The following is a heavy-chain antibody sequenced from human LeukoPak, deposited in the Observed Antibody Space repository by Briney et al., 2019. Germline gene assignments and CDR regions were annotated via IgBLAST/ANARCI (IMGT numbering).Heavy chain of an antibody. Sequence: GASVKVSCKASGYTFTGYYMHWVRQAPGQGLEWMGRINPNSGGTNYAQKFQGRVTITRDTSISTAYMELSRLRSDDTAVYYCARDRMAMGSGGSCYGYWGQGTLVTVSS. D-gene: IGHD2-15*01. CDR3: ARDRMAMGSGGSCYGY. CDR1: GYTFTGYY. J-gene: IGHJ4*02. V-gene: IGHV1-2*06. CDR2: INPNSGGT.